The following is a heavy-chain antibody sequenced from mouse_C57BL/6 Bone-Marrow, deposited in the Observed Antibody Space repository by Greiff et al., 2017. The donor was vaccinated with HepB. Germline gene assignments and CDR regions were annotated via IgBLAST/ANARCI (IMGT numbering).Heavy chain of an antibody. Sequence: VQLQQSGAELVKPGASVKLSCKASGYTFTEYTIHWVKQRSGQGLEWIGWFYPGSGSIKYNEKFKDKATLTADKSSSTVYMELSRLTSEDSAVYFCARHEDYYGSSLYYYAMDYWGQGTSVTVSS. CDR2: FYPGSGSI. CDR3: ARHEDYYGSSLYYYAMDY. D-gene: IGHD1-1*01. J-gene: IGHJ4*01. V-gene: IGHV1-62-2*01. CDR1: GYTFTEYT.